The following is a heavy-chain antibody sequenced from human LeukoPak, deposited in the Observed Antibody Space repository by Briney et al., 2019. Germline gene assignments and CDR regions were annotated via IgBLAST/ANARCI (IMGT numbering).Heavy chain of an antibody. CDR3: ARVPRGYYDSSGYYRTYDY. V-gene: IGHV1-2*02. J-gene: IGHJ4*02. CDR2: INPNSGGT. Sequence: GASVKVSCKASGYTFTGYYMHWVRQAPGQGLEWMGWINPNSGGTNYAQKFQGRVTMTRDTSISTAYMELSRLRSDDTAVYYCARVPRGYYDSSGYYRTYDYWGQGTLVTVSS. D-gene: IGHD3-22*01. CDR1: GYTFTGYY.